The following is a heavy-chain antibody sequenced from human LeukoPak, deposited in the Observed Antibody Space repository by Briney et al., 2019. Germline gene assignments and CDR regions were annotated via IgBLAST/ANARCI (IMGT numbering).Heavy chain of an antibody. Sequence: GGSLRLSCAASGFTFSNAWMSWVRQAPGKGLEWLGRIKSKTDGGTTDYAAPVKGRFTISRDDSKNTLYLQMNSLKTEDTAVYYCTTDGGSYDSSGYYKSFDYWGQGTLVTVSS. CDR3: TTDGGSYDSSGYYKSFDY. J-gene: IGHJ4*02. D-gene: IGHD3-22*01. CDR1: GFTFSNAW. V-gene: IGHV3-15*01. CDR2: IKSKTDGGTT.